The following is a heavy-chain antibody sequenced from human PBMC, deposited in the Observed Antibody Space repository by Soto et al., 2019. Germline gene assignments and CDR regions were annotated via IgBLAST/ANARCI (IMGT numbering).Heavy chain of an antibody. CDR1: GGSISNYY. CDR3: RGARPSLTEFDY. Sequence: ASETLSLTCTVSGGSISNYYWNWIRQTPGKGLEWIGYIDYSGNTNYNPSLKSRVTISVDTSKNQVSLNVSSVTAADSAVYYCRGARPSLTEFDYWGQGTLVTVSS. J-gene: IGHJ4*02. D-gene: IGHD3-10*01. V-gene: IGHV4-59*01. CDR2: IDYSGNT.